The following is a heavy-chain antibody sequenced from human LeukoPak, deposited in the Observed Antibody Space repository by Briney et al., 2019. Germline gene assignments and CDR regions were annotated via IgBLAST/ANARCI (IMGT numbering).Heavy chain of an antibody. J-gene: IGHJ5*02. CDR3: ARGGGGSSWYWVEYNWFDP. D-gene: IGHD6-13*01. CDR1: GGTFSSYA. Sequence: ASVKVSCKASGGTFSSYAINWVRQATGQGLEWMGWMNPNSGNTGYAQKFQGRVTMTRNTSISTAYMELSSLRSEDTAVYYCARGGGGSSWYWVEYNWFDPWGQGTLVTVSS. CDR2: MNPNSGNT. V-gene: IGHV1-8*02.